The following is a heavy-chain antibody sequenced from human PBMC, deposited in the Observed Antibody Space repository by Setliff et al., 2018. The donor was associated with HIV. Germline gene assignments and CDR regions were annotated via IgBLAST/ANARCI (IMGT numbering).Heavy chain of an antibody. D-gene: IGHD6-13*01. J-gene: IGHJ5*02. CDR1: GYSFSSYY. CDR2: VNPRGGKA. V-gene: IGHV1-46*01. CDR3: AREGHVATPGSSEFDP. Sequence: ASVKVSCKASGYSFSSYYVHWVRQAPGQGLEWMGIVNPRGGKANYAQRIHGRLTVTTDTSTSTVYMELRLLTSDDTAIYYCAREGHVATPGSSEFDPWGQGTLVTVSS.